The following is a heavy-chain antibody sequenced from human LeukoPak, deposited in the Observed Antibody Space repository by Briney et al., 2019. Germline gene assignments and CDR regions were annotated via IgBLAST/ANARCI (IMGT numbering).Heavy chain of an antibody. CDR1: GHTFDYG. CDR3: AMGVAGTHFDY. D-gene: IGHD6-19*01. V-gene: IGHV1-18*01. Sequence: ASVKVSCKAPGHTFDYGVSWVRQAPGQGLEWMGWVSAYNAYTNYPQKVQGRVTMTIDTTTSTVYMELRGLRSDDTAVYYCAMGVAGTHFDYWGQGTLVTVSS. J-gene: IGHJ4*02. CDR2: VSAYNAYT.